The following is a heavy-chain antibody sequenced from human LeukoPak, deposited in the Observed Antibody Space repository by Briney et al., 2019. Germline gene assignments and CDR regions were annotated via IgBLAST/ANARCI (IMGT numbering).Heavy chain of an antibody. D-gene: IGHD5-24*01. CDR3: ARDRAPRWLQSEGYDY. Sequence: GALVKVSCKASGYTFISYGISWVRQGPGQGLEWMGGIIPIFGTANYAQKFQGRVTITADESTSTAYMELSSLRSEDTAVYYCARDRAPRWLQSEGYDYWGQGTLVTVSS. J-gene: IGHJ4*02. V-gene: IGHV1-69*13. CDR2: IIPIFGTA. CDR1: GYTFISYG.